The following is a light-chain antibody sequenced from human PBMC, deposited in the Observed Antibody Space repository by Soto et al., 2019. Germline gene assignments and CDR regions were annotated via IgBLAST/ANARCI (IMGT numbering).Light chain of an antibody. Sequence: EIALTQSPATLSLSPGERATLSCRASPSVPNYVAWYQQKPGQAPRLLIYGAFNRATGIPARFSGSGSGADFTLTISSLEPEDFATYYCQHYNSYSEAFGQGTKVELK. CDR3: QHYNSYSEA. CDR1: PSVPNY. V-gene: IGKV3-11*01. CDR2: GAF. J-gene: IGKJ1*01.